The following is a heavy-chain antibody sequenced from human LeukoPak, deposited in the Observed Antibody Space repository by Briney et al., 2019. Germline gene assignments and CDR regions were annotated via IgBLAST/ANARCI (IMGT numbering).Heavy chain of an antibody. CDR3: AVAVAGYFDY. Sequence: PGGSLRLSCAASGFTFSSYWMHWVRQAPGKGLVWVSRINSDGSSTTYADSVKGRFTISRDNAKNTLYLQMNNPRVEDTAVYYCAVAVAGYFDYWGQGTLVTVSS. CDR1: GFTFSSYW. CDR2: INSDGSST. V-gene: IGHV3-74*01. D-gene: IGHD6-19*01. J-gene: IGHJ4*02.